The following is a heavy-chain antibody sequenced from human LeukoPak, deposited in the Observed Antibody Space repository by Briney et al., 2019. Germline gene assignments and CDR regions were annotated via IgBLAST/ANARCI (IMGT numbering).Heavy chain of an antibody. CDR3: ARDKSVGASLFDY. Sequence: GGSLRLSCAASGFTFSSYWMSWVRQAPGKGLEWVANIKQDGSEKYYVHSVKGRFTISRDNAKNSLYLQMNSLRAEDTAVYYCARDKSVGASLFDYWGQGTLVTVSS. CDR1: GFTFSSYW. D-gene: IGHD1-26*01. V-gene: IGHV3-7*01. J-gene: IGHJ4*02. CDR2: IKQDGSEK.